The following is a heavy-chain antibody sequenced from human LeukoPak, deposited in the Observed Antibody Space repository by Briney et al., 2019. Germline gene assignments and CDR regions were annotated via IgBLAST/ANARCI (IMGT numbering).Heavy chain of an antibody. CDR1: GGSISSGSYY. CDR3: ARLGVVATEIDY. CDR2: IYTSGST. J-gene: IGHJ4*02. D-gene: IGHD5-12*01. V-gene: IGHV4-61*02. Sequence: ASETLSLTCTVSGGSISSGSYYWSWIRQPAGKGLEWIGRIYTSGSTNYNPSLKSRVTISVDTSKNQFSLKLSSVTAADTAVYYCARLGVVATEIDYWGQGTLVTVSS.